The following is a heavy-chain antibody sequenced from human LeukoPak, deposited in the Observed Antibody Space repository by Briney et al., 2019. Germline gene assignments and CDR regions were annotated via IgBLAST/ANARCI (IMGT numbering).Heavy chain of an antibody. J-gene: IGHJ5*02. CDR1: GFSFSRDW. CDR2: IKYDGTST. CDR3: EREYHMST. Sequence: HRGGSLRLSCAASGFSFSRDWMHWVRQTPGEGLVWVSRIKYDGTSTTYADSVKGRFTISRDNAKNTLYLQMNSLRAEDTAVYDCEREYHMSTWGQGTLVTVSS. V-gene: IGHV3-74*01.